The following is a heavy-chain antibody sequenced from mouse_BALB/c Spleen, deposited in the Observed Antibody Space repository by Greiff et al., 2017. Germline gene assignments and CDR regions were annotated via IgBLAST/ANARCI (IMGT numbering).Heavy chain of an antibody. CDR1: GFTFSSFG. J-gene: IGHJ3*01. D-gene: IGHD2-14*01. CDR2: ISSGSSNL. V-gene: IGHV5-17*02. Sequence: EVQLKESGGGLVQPGGSRKLSCAASGFTFSSFGMHWVRQAPEKGLEWVAYISSGSSNLYYADTVKGRFTISRDNPKNTLYLEMSSLRSEDTAMYYCARDRSPSCAYWGQGTLVTVSA. CDR3: ARDRSPSCAY.